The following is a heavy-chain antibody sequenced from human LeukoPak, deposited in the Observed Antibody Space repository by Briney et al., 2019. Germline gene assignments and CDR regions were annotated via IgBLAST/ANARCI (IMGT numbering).Heavy chain of an antibody. Sequence: GGSLRLSCAASGFMFSSYGMHWVRQAPGKGLEWVAIISYDGSNKYYADSVKGRFTISRDNSKDMLFLQMNSLRVDDTAIYYCVGEVGSRQMNSWGQGTLVTVSS. CDR1: GFMFSSYG. J-gene: IGHJ4*02. CDR3: VGEVGSRQMNS. D-gene: IGHD1-26*01. V-gene: IGHV3-30*03. CDR2: ISYDGSNK.